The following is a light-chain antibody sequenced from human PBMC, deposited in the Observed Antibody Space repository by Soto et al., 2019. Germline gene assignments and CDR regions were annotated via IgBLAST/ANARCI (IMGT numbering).Light chain of an antibody. CDR2: TAS. V-gene: IGKV1-12*01. J-gene: IGKJ4*01. CDR1: QDIIIA. CDR3: QQGHSFPLT. Sequence: DIQMTQSPSSVSASVGDRVTITCRASQDIIIALAWFQQKPGEAPRLLIYTASSLHSGVPSRFSGSGSGTDFTLTISSLQPEDFAPYYCQQGHSFPLTFGGGTKVEMK.